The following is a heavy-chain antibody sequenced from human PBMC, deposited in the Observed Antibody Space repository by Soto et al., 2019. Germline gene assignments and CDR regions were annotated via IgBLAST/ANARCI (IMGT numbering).Heavy chain of an antibody. J-gene: IGHJ4*02. CDR3: VRAVIGYCSSTSCPGDY. V-gene: IGHV5-51*01. CDR2: IFPGDSTT. CDR1: GYSFTSYW. Sequence: LGESLKISCEGSGYSFTSYWIGWVRQMPGKGLEWMGIIFPGDSTTRYSPSFQGQVTLSADKSTSTAYLQWSSLRASDTAVFYCVRAVIGYCSSTSCPGDYWGQGTLVTVSS. D-gene: IGHD2-2*01.